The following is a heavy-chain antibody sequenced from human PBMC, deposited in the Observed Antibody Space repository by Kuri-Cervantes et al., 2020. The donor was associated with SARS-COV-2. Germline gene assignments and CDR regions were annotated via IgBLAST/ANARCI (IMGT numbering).Heavy chain of an antibody. J-gene: IGHJ4*02. CDR2: INPDGSYT. Sequence: GESLKISCAASGLTLNSYSANWVRQAPGKGLVWVSRINPDGSYTNNADSVKGRFTLSRDNAKNMLFLQMNSLRAEDTAVYYCVRDGDHWNFDYWGQGTLVTVSS. CDR3: VRDGDHWNFDY. CDR1: GLTLNSYS. V-gene: IGHV3-74*01. D-gene: IGHD1-1*01.